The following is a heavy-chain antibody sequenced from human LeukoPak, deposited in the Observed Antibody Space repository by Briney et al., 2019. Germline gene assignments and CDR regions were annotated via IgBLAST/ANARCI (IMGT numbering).Heavy chain of an antibody. J-gene: IGHJ4*02. D-gene: IGHD5-12*01. Sequence: GGSLRLSCAASGFTFSSYGMSWVRQAPGKGLEWVSAISGSGGSTYYADSVKGRFTISRDNAKNSLYLQMNSLRAEDTAVYYCARGIYSGTVPGYWGQGTLVTVSS. CDR2: ISGSGGST. V-gene: IGHV3-23*01. CDR3: ARGIYSGTVPGY. CDR1: GFTFSSYG.